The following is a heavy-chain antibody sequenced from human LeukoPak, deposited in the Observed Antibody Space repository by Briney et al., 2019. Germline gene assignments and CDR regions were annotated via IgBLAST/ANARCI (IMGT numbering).Heavy chain of an antibody. CDR3: VRKYDFLNDKDNWFDP. J-gene: IGHJ5*02. V-gene: IGHV1-2*02. CDR1: GYTFSGYC. Sequence: GASVKVSCKTSGYTFSGYCMHWVRQAPGQGLEWMGWINPYSGDTNYAQKFQGRVTMTTDTSISTGYMELSRLTSDDTAVYYCVRKYDFLNDKDNWFDPWGPGTLVTVSS. CDR2: INPYSGDT. D-gene: IGHD3-9*01.